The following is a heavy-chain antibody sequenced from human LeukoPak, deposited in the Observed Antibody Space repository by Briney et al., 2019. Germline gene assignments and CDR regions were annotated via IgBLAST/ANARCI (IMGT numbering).Heavy chain of an antibody. CDR3: AKDLWDIVVVPDAKWDF. D-gene: IGHD2-2*01. CDR1: GFTFSSYG. CDR2: ISGSGGST. Sequence: GGSLRLSCAASGFTFSSYGMSWVRQAPGKGLEWVSAISGSGGSTYYADSVKGRFTISRDNSKNTLYLQMSSLRAEDTAVYYCAKDLWDIVVVPDAKWDFWGQGTLVTVSS. J-gene: IGHJ4*02. V-gene: IGHV3-23*01.